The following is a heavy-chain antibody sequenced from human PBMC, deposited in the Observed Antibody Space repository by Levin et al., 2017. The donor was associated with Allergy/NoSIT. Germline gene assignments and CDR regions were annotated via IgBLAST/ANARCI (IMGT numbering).Heavy chain of an antibody. D-gene: IGHD2-2*01. CDR3: ARASFECQVLKPEF. J-gene: IGHJ4*02. V-gene: IGHV4-59*02. Sequence: SETLSLTCTVSGAYVTGYHWSWIRHSPGKGLEWIGKMYHGATTTYNPSFKSRVTMSIDTSTDQFSLRLNAVTAAETAGYYCARASFECQVLKPEFWGQGKMVTVSS. CDR1: GAYVTGYH. CDR2: MYHGATT.